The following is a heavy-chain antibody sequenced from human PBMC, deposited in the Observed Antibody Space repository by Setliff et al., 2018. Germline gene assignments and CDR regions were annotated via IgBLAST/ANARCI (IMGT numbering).Heavy chain of an antibody. Sequence: SETLSLTCAVSGDSISSGNWWSWVRQPPEKGLEWIGEINHSGSTYYNPSLKSRVTISVDTSKNQFSLKLSSVTAADTAVYHCARVGQATVVTAIHGALDYWGQGTLVTVSS. V-gene: IGHV4-4*02. CDR1: GDSISSGNW. CDR2: INHSGST. CDR3: ARVGQATVVTAIHGALDY. J-gene: IGHJ4*02. D-gene: IGHD2-21*02.